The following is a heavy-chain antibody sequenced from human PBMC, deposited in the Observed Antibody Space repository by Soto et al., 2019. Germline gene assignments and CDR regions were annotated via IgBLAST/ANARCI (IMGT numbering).Heavy chain of an antibody. CDR3: ARESTVAGTDNWFDS. J-gene: IGHJ5*01. CDR2: IYASGNT. D-gene: IGHD6-19*01. CDR1: GAFISGYY. Sequence: SSETLSLTCTVSGAFISGYYWSCIRHPAGKVLEWIGRIYASGNTKYSPSLRSRATMSVDTSNKQFSLKLNSLTAADTAVYYCARESTVAGTDNWFDSWGKGTLVTVSS. V-gene: IGHV4-4*07.